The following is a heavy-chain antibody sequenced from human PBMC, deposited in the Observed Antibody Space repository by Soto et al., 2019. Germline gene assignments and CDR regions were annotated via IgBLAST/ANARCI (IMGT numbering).Heavy chain of an antibody. CDR3: AKDGGYRYGNDYYYYGMDV. Sequence: QVQLVESGGGVVQPGRSLRLSCAASGFTFSSYGMHWVRQAPGKGLEWVAVISYDGSNKYYADSVKGRFTISRDNSKNPLYLQMNSLRAEDTAVYYCAKDGGYRYGNDYYYYGMDVWGQGTTVTVSS. J-gene: IGHJ6*02. CDR1: GFTFSSYG. D-gene: IGHD5-18*01. V-gene: IGHV3-30*18. CDR2: ISYDGSNK.